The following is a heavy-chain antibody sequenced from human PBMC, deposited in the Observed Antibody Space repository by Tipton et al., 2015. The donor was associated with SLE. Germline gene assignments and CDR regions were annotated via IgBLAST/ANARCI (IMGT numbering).Heavy chain of an antibody. J-gene: IGHJ4*02. CDR1: GYSISSGYH. D-gene: IGHD1-1*01. CDR2: ISQSGIT. V-gene: IGHV4-38-2*02. CDR3: ARGVLRPLDY. Sequence: LRLSCTVSGYSISSGYHWGWIRQPPGKGLEWIGSISQSGITHYNPSLESRVTISVDTSKNQFSLKLSSVTAADTAVYYCARGVLRPLDYWGQGTLVTVSS.